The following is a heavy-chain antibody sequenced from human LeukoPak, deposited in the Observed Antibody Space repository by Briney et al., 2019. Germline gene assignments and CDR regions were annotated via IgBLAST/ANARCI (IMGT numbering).Heavy chain of an antibody. CDR2: ISGSGGST. CDR3: ARPRSGWYRDAFDI. J-gene: IGHJ3*02. CDR1: GFTFSDYY. Sequence: GGSLRLSCAVSGFTFSDYYMSWIRQAPGKGLEWVSAISGSGGSTYYADSVKGRFTISRDNSKNTLYLQMNSLRAEDTAVYYCARPRSGWYRDAFDIWGQGTMVTVSS. D-gene: IGHD6-19*01. V-gene: IGHV3-23*01.